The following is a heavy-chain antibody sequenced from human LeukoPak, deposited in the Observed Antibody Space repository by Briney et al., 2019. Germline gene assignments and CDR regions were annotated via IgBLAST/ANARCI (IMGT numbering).Heavy chain of an antibody. CDR3: ARTYYDILTGYFDY. J-gene: IGHJ4*02. Sequence: SETLSLTCTVSGGSISSYYWSWIRQPPGKGLEWIGYLYYSGSTNYNPSLKSRVTISVDTSKNQFSLKLSSVTAADTAVYYCARTYYDILTGYFDYWGQGTLVTVSS. V-gene: IGHV4-59*01. CDR2: LYYSGST. CDR1: GGSISSYY. D-gene: IGHD3-9*01.